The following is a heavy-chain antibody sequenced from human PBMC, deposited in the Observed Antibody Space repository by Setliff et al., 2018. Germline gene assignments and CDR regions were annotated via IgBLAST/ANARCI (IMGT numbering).Heavy chain of an antibody. V-gene: IGHV1-18*01. D-gene: IGHD3-22*01. CDR3: ARINFYVSSGYYYASDN. CDR2: ISPYNGKT. J-gene: IGHJ4*02. CDR1: GGNFRSNG. Sequence: ASVKVSCKVSGGNFRSNGISWVRQAPGQRPEWMGWISPYNGKTRSIERFQGRVTMTTDTSTSTAYMELRSLRPDDTAVYYCARINFYVSSGYYYASDNWGQGTLVTVSS.